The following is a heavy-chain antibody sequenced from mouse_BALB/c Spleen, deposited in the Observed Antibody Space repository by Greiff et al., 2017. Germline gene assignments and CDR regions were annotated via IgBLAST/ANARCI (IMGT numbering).Heavy chain of an antibody. CDR2: INPSNGRT. CDR1: GYTFTSYW. J-gene: IGHJ2*01. CDR3: ARAYGNYVDY. V-gene: IGHV1S81*02. D-gene: IGHD2-1*01. Sequence: VQLQQSGAELVKPGASVKLSCKASGYTFTSYWMHWVKQRPGQGLEWIGEINPSNGRTNYNEKFKSKATLTVDKSSSTAYMQLSSLTSEDSAVYYCARAYGNYVDYWGQGTTLTVSS.